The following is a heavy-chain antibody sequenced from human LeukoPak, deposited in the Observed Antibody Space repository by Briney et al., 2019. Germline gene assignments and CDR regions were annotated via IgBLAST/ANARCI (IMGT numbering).Heavy chain of an antibody. Sequence: GGSLRLSCAASGFTFSDYYMSWIRQAPGKGLEWVSSISRSGGNIYQAESVKGRFTISRDNAKNSLYLQINSLRAEDTAVYYCARDRSLVRGVIINLCFDPWGQGTPVTVSS. J-gene: IGHJ5*02. D-gene: IGHD3-10*01. CDR3: ARDRSLVRGVIINLCFDP. CDR1: GFTFSDYY. V-gene: IGHV3-11*01. CDR2: ISRSGGNI.